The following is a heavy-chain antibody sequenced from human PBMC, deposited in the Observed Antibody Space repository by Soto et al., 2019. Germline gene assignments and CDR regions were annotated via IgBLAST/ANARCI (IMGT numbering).Heavy chain of an antibody. D-gene: IGHD5-18*01. CDR2: IYYSGST. CDR3: ARRLGYSYGGASYYYYYMDV. V-gene: IGHV4-39*01. Sequence: PSETLSLTCTVSGGSISSSSYYWGWIRQPPGKGLEWIGSIYYSGSTYYNPSLKSRVTISVDTSKNQFSPKLSSVTAADTAVYYCARRLGYSYGGASYYYYYMDVWGKGTTVTVSS. J-gene: IGHJ6*03. CDR1: GGSISSSSYY.